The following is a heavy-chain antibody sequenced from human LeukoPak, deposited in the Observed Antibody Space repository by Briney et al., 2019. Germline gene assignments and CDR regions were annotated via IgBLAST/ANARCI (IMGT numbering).Heavy chain of an antibody. J-gene: IGHJ4*02. CDR2: LTDSGGTT. V-gene: IGHV3-23*01. D-gene: IGHD4-11*01. Sequence: GGSLRLSCVASGFTFANYAMGWLRQAPGRRPEWVSSLTDSGGTTYYVDSVKGRFAISRDNSKNTLYLHMNSLRAEDTAVYYCSTLTSRGLSDSWGQGTLVTVSS. CDR3: STLTSRGLSDS. CDR1: GFTFANYA.